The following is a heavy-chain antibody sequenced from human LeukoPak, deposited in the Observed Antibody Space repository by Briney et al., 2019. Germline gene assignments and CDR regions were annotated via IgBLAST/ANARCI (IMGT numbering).Heavy chain of an antibody. CDR1: GGSLSSSNNY. D-gene: IGHD4-17*01. V-gene: IGHV4-39*02. J-gene: IGHJ4*02. CDR3: AKDLSQRDDYGDSLFDY. Sequence: SETLSLTCTVSGGSLSSSNNYWGWTRQPPGKGLEWFGSISYSGGTSYNPSLRSRVTISVDTSKNQFSLKLNSVTAADTAVYYCAKDLSQRDDYGDSLFDYWGQGTLVTVSS. CDR2: ISYSGGT.